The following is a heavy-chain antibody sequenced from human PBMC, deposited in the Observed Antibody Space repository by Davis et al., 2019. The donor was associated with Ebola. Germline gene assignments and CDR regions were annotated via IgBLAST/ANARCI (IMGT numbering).Heavy chain of an antibody. CDR2: ISSSSSYI. V-gene: IGHV3-21*01. D-gene: IGHD1-26*01. J-gene: IGHJ3*01. CDR1: GFTFSSYS. CDR3: AMRWELLYAFDL. Sequence: GESLKISCAASGFTFSSYSMNWVRQAPGKGLEWVSSISSSSSYIYYADSVKGRFTISRDNAKNSLYLQMNSLRAEDTAVYYCAMRWELLYAFDLWGQGTMVTVSS.